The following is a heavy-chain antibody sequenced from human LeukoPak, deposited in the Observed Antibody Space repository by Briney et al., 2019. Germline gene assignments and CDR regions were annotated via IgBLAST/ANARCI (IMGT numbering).Heavy chain of an antibody. CDR3: ARDAGAAAGTFDY. Sequence: SETLSLTCTVSGGSISSYYWSWIRQPPGKGLEWIGYIYYSGSTNYNPSLKSRVTTSVDTSKNQFSLKLSSVTAADTAVYYCARDAGAAAGTFDYWGQGTLVTVSS. D-gene: IGHD6-13*01. V-gene: IGHV4-59*01. CDR2: IYYSGST. J-gene: IGHJ4*02. CDR1: GGSISSYY.